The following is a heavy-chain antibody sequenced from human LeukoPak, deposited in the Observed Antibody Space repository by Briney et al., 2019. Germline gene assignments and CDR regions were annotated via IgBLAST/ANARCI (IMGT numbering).Heavy chain of an antibody. CDR1: GGSISSGSYY. J-gene: IGHJ1*01. Sequence: PSETLSLTCTVSGGSISSGSYYWSWIRQPAGKGLEWIGRIYTSGSTNYNPPLKSRVTISVDTSKNQFSLKLSSVTAADTAVYYCARGRDYDFWSGDWYFQHWGQGTLVTVSS. V-gene: IGHV4-61*02. CDR2: IYTSGST. D-gene: IGHD3-3*01. CDR3: ARGRDYDFWSGDWYFQH.